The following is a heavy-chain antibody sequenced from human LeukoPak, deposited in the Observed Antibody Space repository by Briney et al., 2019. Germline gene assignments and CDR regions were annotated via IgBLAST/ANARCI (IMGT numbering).Heavy chain of an antibody. D-gene: IGHD5-18*01. CDR2: INHSGST. CDR3: AIQLRNRRDY. Sequence: SETLSLTCAVYGGSFSGYYWSWIRQPPGEGLEWIGEINHSGSTNYNPSLKSRVTISVDTSKNQFSLKLSSVTAADTAVYYCAIQLRNRRDYWGQGTLVTVSS. CDR1: GGSFSGYY. V-gene: IGHV4-34*01. J-gene: IGHJ4*02.